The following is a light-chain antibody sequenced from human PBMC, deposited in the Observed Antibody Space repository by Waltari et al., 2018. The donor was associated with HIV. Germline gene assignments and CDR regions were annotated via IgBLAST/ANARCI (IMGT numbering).Light chain of an antibody. CDR2: GSN. CDR3: ASWDDSLTGWV. J-gene: IGLJ3*02. Sequence: QSVLTQPPSASGPPGPRVTISCSGRRSTIGGNSVNWYQQLPGTAPKLLIFGSNQRPSGVPDRFSGSKPDTSASLAISGLQSEDEADYYCASWDDSLTGWVFGGGTKLTVL. CDR1: RSTIGGNS. V-gene: IGLV1-44*01.